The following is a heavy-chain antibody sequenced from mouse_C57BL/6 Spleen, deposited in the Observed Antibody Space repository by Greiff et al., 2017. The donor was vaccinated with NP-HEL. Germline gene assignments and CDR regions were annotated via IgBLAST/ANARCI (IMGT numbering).Heavy chain of an antibody. CDR1: GYTFTSYW. CDR2: IHPNSGST. CDR3: ARGSTMVSPVSY. Sequence: QVQLQQPGAELVKPGASVTLSCKASGYTFTSYWMHWVKQRPGQGLEWIGMIHPNSGSTNYNEKFKSKATLTVDKSSSTAYMQLSSLTSEDSAVYYCARGSTMVSPVSYWGQGTLVTVSA. J-gene: IGHJ3*01. D-gene: IGHD2-2*01. V-gene: IGHV1-64*01.